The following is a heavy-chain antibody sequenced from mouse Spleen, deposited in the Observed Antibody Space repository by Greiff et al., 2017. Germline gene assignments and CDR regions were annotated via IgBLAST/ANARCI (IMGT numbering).Heavy chain of an antibody. V-gene: IGHV1-62-3*01. CDR3: ARGEVYGPAWFAY. J-gene: IGHJ3*01. D-gene: IGHD1-1*01. Sequence: QVQLQQPGAELVKPGASVKLSCKASGYTFTSYWMHWVKQRPGRGLEWIGRIDPRDGSTKYNEKFKGKATLTVDTSSSTAYMELHSLTSEDSAVYFCARGEVYGPAWFAYWGQGTLVTVSA. CDR1: GYTFTSYW. CDR2: IDPRDGST.